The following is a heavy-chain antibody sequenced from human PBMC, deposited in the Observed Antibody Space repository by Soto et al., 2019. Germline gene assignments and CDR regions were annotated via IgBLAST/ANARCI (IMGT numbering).Heavy chain of an antibody. V-gene: IGHV4-59*01. J-gene: IGHJ1*01. Sequence: SETLSLTCTVAVDSISSNYWTWIRQPPGKGLEWIGYVYNSGSTNYNPSLKSRVTISEDTSKSQFSLKVNSMTAADTAVYYCARYRREAVAGYTLDNWGQGILVTVSS. CDR1: VDSISSNY. CDR3: ARYRREAVAGYTLDN. D-gene: IGHD6-13*01. CDR2: VYNSGST.